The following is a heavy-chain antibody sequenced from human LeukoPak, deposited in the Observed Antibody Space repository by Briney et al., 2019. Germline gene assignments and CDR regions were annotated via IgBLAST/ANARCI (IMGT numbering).Heavy chain of an antibody. Sequence: PGGSLRLSCAASGFTFSSYGMHWVRQAPGKGLEWVAVIWYDGSNKYYADSVKGRFTISRDNSKNTLYLQMNSLRAEDTAVYYCARDWADYGDYGDYGMDVWGQGTTVTVSS. V-gene: IGHV3-33*08. J-gene: IGHJ6*02. CDR2: IWYDGSNK. D-gene: IGHD4-17*01. CDR1: GFTFSSYG. CDR3: ARDWADYGDYGDYGMDV.